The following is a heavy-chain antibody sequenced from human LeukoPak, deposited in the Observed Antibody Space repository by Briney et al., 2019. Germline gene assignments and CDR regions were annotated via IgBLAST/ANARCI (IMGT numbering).Heavy chain of an antibody. CDR1: GYTFTSYG. Sequence: GASVKVSCKASGYTFTSYGISWVRQAPGQGLEWMGWISAYNGNTNYAQKLQGRVTMTTGTSTSTAYMELRSLRSEDTAVYYCARHYYDFWSGYYSFYYYYGMDVWGQGTTVTVSS. D-gene: IGHD3-3*01. V-gene: IGHV1-18*01. CDR2: ISAYNGNT. J-gene: IGHJ6*02. CDR3: ARHYYDFWSGYYSFYYYYGMDV.